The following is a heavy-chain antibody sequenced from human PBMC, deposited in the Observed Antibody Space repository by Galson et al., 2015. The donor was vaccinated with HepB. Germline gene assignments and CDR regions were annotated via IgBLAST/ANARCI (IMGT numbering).Heavy chain of an antibody. V-gene: IGHV3-23*01. D-gene: IGHD3-22*01. CDR2: IGGSGEST. J-gene: IGHJ5*02. CDR1: GFNFSNYA. CDR3: AKGGLNYYDPSAYYSAGNYFDP. Sequence: SLRLSCAASGFNFSNYAMSWVRQAPGKGLEWVPVIGGSGESTYYAASVRGRFAISRDNSKNTAYLQMSSLRVEDTALYYCAKGGLNYYDPSAYYSAGNYFDPWGQGTLVTVSS.